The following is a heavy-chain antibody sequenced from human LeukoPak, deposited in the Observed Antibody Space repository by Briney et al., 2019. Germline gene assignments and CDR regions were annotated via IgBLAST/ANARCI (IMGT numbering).Heavy chain of an antibody. CDR1: GFSFGDYG. D-gene: IGHD3-22*01. J-gene: IGHJ4*02. Sequence: PAVSLSFSCAASGFSFGDYGMSWLRQAPGKGLEWVFTISGSGGSTYYADSVKGRFTISRDNSKNTLYLQMNSLRAEETAVYYCAKYYYDSSGYYITPPARAPDYWGQGTLVTVSS. CDR3: AKYYYDSSGYYITPPARAPDY. V-gene: IGHV3-23*01. CDR2: ISGSGGST.